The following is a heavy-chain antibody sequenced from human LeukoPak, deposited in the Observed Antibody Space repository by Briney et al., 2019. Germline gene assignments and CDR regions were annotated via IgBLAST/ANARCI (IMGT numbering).Heavy chain of an antibody. CDR2: TRYDGSNK. D-gene: IGHD6-19*01. CDR3: AKVDSSGQLYYYYGMDV. V-gene: IGHV3-30*02. CDR1: GFTFSRYA. J-gene: IGHJ6*02. Sequence: GGSLRLSCAASGFTFSRYAMHWVRQAPGRGLEWVAFTRYDGSNKSYAESVKGRFTISRDNSKNTLYLQMNSLRAEDTAVYFCAKVDSSGQLYYYYGMDVWGQGTTVTVSS.